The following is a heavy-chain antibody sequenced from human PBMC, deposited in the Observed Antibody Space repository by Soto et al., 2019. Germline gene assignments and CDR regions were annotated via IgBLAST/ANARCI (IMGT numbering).Heavy chain of an antibody. CDR1: GGTFSRYA. Sequence: SVKVACKASGGTFSRYAISWVRQDPGQGLEWMGGIIPLFGKANYAQKFQGRVTITADESTSTAYMELSSLRSEDTAVYYCARDGTLYDSSGYYYLYWGQGTLVSVSS. V-gene: IGHV1-69*13. CDR2: IIPLFGKA. J-gene: IGHJ4*02. CDR3: ARDGTLYDSSGYYYLY. D-gene: IGHD3-22*01.